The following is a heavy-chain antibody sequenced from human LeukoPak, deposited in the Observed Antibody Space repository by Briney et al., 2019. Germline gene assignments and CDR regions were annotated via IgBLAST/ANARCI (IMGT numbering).Heavy chain of an antibody. D-gene: IGHD6-19*01. CDR2: IHYSGST. CDR1: GVSISTNY. CDR3: TRHEYNRGWNPFDS. J-gene: IGHJ4*02. V-gene: IGHV4-59*08. Sequence: SETMSLTCTVSGVSISTNYWSWIRQPPGQGLEWIGYIHYSGSTNYNPSLKSRVTISSDTSRNQLSLILTSVTAADTAMYYCTRHEYNRGWNPFDSWGQGTLVTVSS.